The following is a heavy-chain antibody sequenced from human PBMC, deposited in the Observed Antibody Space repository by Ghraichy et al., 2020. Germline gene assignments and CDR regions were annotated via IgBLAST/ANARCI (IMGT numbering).Heavy chain of an antibody. CDR3: ARVWLVRRLDY. V-gene: IGHV4-34*01. Sequence: SQTLSLTCAVYGGSFSGYYWSWIRQPPGKGLEWIGEINHSGSTNYNPSLKSRVTISVDTSKNQFSLKLSSVTAADTAVYYCARVWLVRRLDYWGQGTLVTVSS. D-gene: IGHD6-19*01. CDR2: INHSGST. J-gene: IGHJ4*02. CDR1: GGSFSGYY.